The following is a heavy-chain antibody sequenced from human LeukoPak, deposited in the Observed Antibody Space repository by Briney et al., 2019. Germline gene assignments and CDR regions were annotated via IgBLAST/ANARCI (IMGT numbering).Heavy chain of an antibody. Sequence: SVKVSCKASGGTFSSYAISWVRQAPGQGLEWMGRIIPILGIANYAQKFQGRVTITADKSTSTAYMELSSLRSEDTAVYYCARDRETYYYDSSGYYPPRILDYWGQGTLVTVSS. CDR2: IIPILGIA. CDR1: GGTFSSYA. J-gene: IGHJ4*02. D-gene: IGHD3-22*01. V-gene: IGHV1-69*04. CDR3: ARDRETYYYDSSGYYPPRILDY.